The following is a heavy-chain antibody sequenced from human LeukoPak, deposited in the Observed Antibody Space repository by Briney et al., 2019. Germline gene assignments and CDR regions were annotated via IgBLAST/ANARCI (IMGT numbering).Heavy chain of an antibody. Sequence: GGSLRLSCAASGFTVSSNYMSWVRQAPGKGLGWVSVIYSGGSTYYADSVKGRFTISRHNSKNTLYLQMNSLRAEDTAVYYCARTNSGSYFDYWGQGTLVTVSS. CDR3: ARTNSGSYFDY. V-gene: IGHV3-53*04. D-gene: IGHD1-26*01. CDR1: GFTVSSNY. J-gene: IGHJ4*02. CDR2: IYSGGST.